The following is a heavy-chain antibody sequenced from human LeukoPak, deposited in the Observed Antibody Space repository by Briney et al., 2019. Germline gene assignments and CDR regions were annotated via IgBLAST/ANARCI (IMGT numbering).Heavy chain of an antibody. J-gene: IGHJ4*02. CDR3: AKSAVGDSSGYSIPPDFDY. V-gene: IGHV3-23*01. CDR2: SSGSGGST. D-gene: IGHD3-22*01. Sequence: RTGGSLRLSCAASGFTVSSNYMSWVRQAPGKGLECVSASSGSGGSTYYADSVKGRFTISRDNSKNTLYLQMNSLRAEDTAVYYCAKSAVGDSSGYSIPPDFDYWGQGTLVTVSS. CDR1: GFTVSSNY.